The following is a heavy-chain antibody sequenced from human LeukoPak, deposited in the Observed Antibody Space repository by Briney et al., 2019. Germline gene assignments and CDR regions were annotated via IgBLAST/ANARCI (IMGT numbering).Heavy chain of an antibody. V-gene: IGHV4-34*01. CDR2: INHSGST. CDR1: GGSFSGYY. D-gene: IGHD3-16*01. Sequence: SETLPLTCAVYGGSFSGYYWSWIRQPPGKGLERLGEINHSGSTYYNPSLKSRVTISVDTSRNQFSLNLSSVTAADTAVYYCARHYGPWGQGTLVAVSS. CDR3: ARHYGP. J-gene: IGHJ5*02.